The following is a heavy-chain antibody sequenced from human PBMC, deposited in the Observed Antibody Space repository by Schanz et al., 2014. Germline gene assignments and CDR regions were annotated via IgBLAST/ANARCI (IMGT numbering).Heavy chain of an antibody. CDR3: AKTPREYCNYDNCPNWFDS. CDR1: GFNFSDYA. CDR2: ISSGGGST. J-gene: IGHJ5*01. V-gene: IGHV3-23*01. D-gene: IGHD2-15*01. Sequence: EVHLLESGGGLVPPGGSLRLSCATSGFNFSDYAMCWVRQAPGKGLEWVSSISSGGGSTYYADSVKGRFTISRDNSKNTLYLQMKSLRAEDTAVYYCAKTPREYCNYDNCPNWFDSWGQGTLVTVSS.